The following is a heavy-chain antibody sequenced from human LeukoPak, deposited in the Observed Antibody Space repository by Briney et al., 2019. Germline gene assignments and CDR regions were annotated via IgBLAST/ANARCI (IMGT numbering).Heavy chain of an antibody. CDR2: ISSSGSTI. CDR1: GFTFSDYY. CDR3: ARGGYSSSFGYYYYYMDV. D-gene: IGHD6-6*01. V-gene: IGHV3-11*01. Sequence: GGSLRLSCAASGFTFSDYYMSWIRQAPGKGLEWGSYISSSGSTIYYADSVKGRFTISRDNAKNSLYLQMNSLRAEDTAVYYCARGGYSSSFGYYYYYMDVWGKGTTVTVSS. J-gene: IGHJ6*03.